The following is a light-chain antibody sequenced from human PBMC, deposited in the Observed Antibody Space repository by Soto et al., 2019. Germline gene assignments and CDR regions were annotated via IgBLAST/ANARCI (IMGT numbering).Light chain of an antibody. J-gene: IGKJ4*01. CDR2: DAS. CDR3: QQRSNWPLT. V-gene: IGKV3-11*01. CDR1: QSVSNY. Sequence: EIVLTQSPATLSLSPGEGATLSCRASQSVSNYLAWYQQKPGQAPRLLIFDASKRATGIPVRFSGSGSGTDFTLTISSLEPEDFAVYYCQQRSNWPLTFGGGTKVEIK.